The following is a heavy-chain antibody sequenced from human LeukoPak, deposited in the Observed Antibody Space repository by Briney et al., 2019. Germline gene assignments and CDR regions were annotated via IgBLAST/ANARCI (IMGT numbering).Heavy chain of an antibody. D-gene: IGHD6-13*01. Sequence: SETLSLTRTVSGGSISSSSYYWGWIRQPPGKGLEWIGSIYYSGSTYYNPSLKSRVTISVDTSKNQFSLKLSSVTAADTAVYYCARDRSSSWYLYAFDIWGQGTMVTVSS. CDR2: IYYSGST. CDR3: ARDRSSSWYLYAFDI. CDR1: GGSISSSSYY. J-gene: IGHJ3*02. V-gene: IGHV4-39*07.